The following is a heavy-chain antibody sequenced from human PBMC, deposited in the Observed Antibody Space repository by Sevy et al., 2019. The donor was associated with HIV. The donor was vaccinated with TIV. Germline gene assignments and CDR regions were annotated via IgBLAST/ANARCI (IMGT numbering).Heavy chain of an antibody. D-gene: IGHD6-19*01. CDR3: AKEMSIGGIAVAGSYNYYYYGMDV. CDR1: GFTFSSYG. V-gene: IGHV3-30*18. Sequence: GGSLRLSCAASGFTFSSYGMHWVRQAPGKGLVWVAVISYDGSNKYYADSVKGRFTISRDNSKNTLYLQMNSLRAEDTAVYYCAKEMSIGGIAVAGSYNYYYYGMDVWGQGTTVTVSS. CDR2: ISYDGSNK. J-gene: IGHJ6*02.